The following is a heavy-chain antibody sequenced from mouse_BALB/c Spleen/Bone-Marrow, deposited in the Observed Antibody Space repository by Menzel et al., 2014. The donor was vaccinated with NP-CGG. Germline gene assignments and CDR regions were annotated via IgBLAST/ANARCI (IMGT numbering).Heavy chain of an antibody. CDR3: ARGGERRGADYSMDY. D-gene: IGHD2-12*01. V-gene: IGHV1-14*01. J-gene: IGHJ4*01. CDR1: GYTFTSCV. CDR2: INPYNDAT. Sequence: EVQLQESGPELVKPGASVKMSCKASGYTFTSCVMHWVKQKPGQGHEWIGCINPYNDATKYNEKFKGEAALSLDISSSTADMELSSLTSEDAAVYYCARGGERRGADYSMDYWGQGTSVTVSS.